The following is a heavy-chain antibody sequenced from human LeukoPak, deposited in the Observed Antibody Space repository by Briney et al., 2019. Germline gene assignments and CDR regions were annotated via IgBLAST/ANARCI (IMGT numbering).Heavy chain of an antibody. Sequence: GGSLRLSCAASGFTFSSYGMHWVRQAPGKGLEWVAVIWYDGSNKYYADSVKGRFTISRDNSKNTLYLQMNSLRAEDTAVYYCVREVPRDYDFWSGYYFDYWGQGTLVTVSS. CDR1: GFTFSSYG. V-gene: IGHV3-33*01. J-gene: IGHJ4*02. D-gene: IGHD3-3*01. CDR3: VREVPRDYDFWSGYYFDY. CDR2: IWYDGSNK.